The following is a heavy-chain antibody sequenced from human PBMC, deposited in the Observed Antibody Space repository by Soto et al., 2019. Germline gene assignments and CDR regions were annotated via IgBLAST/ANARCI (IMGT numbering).Heavy chain of an antibody. Sequence: QVQLQQWGAGLLKPSETLSLTCAVYGGSFSGYYWSWIRQPPGKGLEWIGEINHSGSTNYNPSLKSRVTISVDTPKNQFSLKLSSVTAADTAVYYCAGLGSRYDILTNDYWGQGTLVTVSS. V-gene: IGHV4-34*01. J-gene: IGHJ4*02. CDR1: GGSFSGYY. CDR2: INHSGST. CDR3: AGLGSRYDILTNDY. D-gene: IGHD3-9*01.